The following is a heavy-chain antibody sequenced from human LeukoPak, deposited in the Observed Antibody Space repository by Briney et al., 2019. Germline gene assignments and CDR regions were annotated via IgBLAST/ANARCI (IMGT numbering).Heavy chain of an antibody. CDR2: INSDGSST. CDR3: ARPNHCSGGSCYSAWFDP. Sequence: GGSLRLSCADSGFTFSSYWMHWVRQAPGKGVVWVSRINSDGSSTSYADSVRGRFTISRDNAKNTLYLQMNSLRAEDTAVYYCARPNHCSGGSCYSAWFDPWGQGTLVTVSS. CDR1: GFTFSSYW. D-gene: IGHD2-15*01. J-gene: IGHJ5*02. V-gene: IGHV3-74*01.